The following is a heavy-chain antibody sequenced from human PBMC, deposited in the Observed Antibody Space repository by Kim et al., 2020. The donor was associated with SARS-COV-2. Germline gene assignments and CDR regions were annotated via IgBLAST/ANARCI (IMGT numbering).Heavy chain of an antibody. CDR3: ARGQDTAKTGY. Sequence: STSYHPSLQSRVTISIDTSKSHMSLRLTSVTAADTAVYFCARGQDTAKTGYWGQGTLVTVSS. D-gene: IGHD5-18*01. CDR2: ST. V-gene: IGHV4-39*02. J-gene: IGHJ4*02.